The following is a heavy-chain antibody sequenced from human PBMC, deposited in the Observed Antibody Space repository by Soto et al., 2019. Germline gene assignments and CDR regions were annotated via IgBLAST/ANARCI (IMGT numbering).Heavy chain of an antibody. J-gene: IGHJ4*02. Sequence: SETLSVTGTVSRGSINSNNYYWAWIRQPPGKGLAWIASIYYDGSTYYNPSLKSRVSISVDTSKNHFSLKLTSATAADTAVYYCAKVVVAATRHTDFDSWGQGTLVTV. CDR1: RGSINSNNYY. CDR2: IYYDGST. D-gene: IGHD2-15*01. V-gene: IGHV4-39*02. CDR3: AKVVVAATRHTDFDS.